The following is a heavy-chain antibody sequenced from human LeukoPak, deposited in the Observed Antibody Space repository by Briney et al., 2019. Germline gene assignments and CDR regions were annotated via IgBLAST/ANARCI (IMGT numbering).Heavy chain of an antibody. Sequence: ASVKVSCKASGYTFTSYGISWVRQAPGQGLEWMGWISAYNGNTNYAQKLQGRVTMTRDTSTSTVYMELSSLRSEDTAVYYCARSPNLKLGESELLFDYWGQGTLVTVSS. V-gene: IGHV1-18*01. CDR3: ARSPNLKLGESELLFDY. CDR2: ISAYNGNT. CDR1: GYTFTSYG. J-gene: IGHJ4*02. D-gene: IGHD3-10*01.